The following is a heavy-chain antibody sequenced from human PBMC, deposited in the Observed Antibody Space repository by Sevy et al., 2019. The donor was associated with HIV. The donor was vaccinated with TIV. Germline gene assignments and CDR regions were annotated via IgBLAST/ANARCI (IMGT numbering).Heavy chain of an antibody. CDR2: VYHTGST. CDR3: AREPYFFDKSGYYWDY. D-gene: IGHD3-22*01. J-gene: IGHJ4*02. Sequence: SETLSLTCAVSGVSVSSDTYYWSWIRQPPGKRQEWIGYVYHTGSTNYSPSFKSRVTISVDTSKNQFSLRLFSVAAADTAVYYCAREPYFFDKSGYYWDYWGQGALVTVSS. V-gene: IGHV4-61*01. CDR1: GVSVSSDTYY.